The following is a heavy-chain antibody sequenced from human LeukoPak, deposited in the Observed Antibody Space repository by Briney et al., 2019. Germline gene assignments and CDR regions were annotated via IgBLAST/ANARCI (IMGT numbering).Heavy chain of an antibody. CDR2: IGTAGDT. CDR3: AKDRAAAGTREYDY. V-gene: IGHV3-13*03. D-gene: IGHD6-13*01. CDR1: GFTFSSYD. J-gene: IGHJ4*02. Sequence: GGSLRLSCAACGFTFSSYDMHWVRQATGKGLEWVPAIGTAGDTYYPGSVKGQFTISRENAKNSLYLQMNSLRAGDTAVYYCAKDRAAAGTREYDYWGQGTLVTVSS.